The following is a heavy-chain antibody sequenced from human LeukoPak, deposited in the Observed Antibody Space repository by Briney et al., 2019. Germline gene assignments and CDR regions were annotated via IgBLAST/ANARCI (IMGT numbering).Heavy chain of an antibody. CDR3: ARVASSSSWYIDY. Sequence: PGGSLRLSCAASGFTFSGYWMHWVRQAPGKGLVWVSRINSDGSSTTYADSVKGRFTISRDNAKNTLYLQMNSLRAEDTAVYYSARVASSSSWYIDYWGQGTLVTVSS. CDR2: INSDGSST. J-gene: IGHJ4*02. CDR1: GFTFSGYW. D-gene: IGHD6-13*01. V-gene: IGHV3-74*01.